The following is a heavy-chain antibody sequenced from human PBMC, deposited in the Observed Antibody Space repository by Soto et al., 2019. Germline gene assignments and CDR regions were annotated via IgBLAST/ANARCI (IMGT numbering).Heavy chain of an antibody. V-gene: IGHV3-21*06. Sequence: VGSLRLSCAASGFTFSLYSMIWVRRAPGKGLEWVSSISSTSTYIYFADSLKGRLTISRDNAKNSLFLQMDSLRAEDTAIYYCVRARATDSRPDYWGQGTLVTVSS. D-gene: IGHD3-22*01. CDR3: VRARATDSRPDY. CDR2: ISSTSTYI. CDR1: GFTFSLYS. J-gene: IGHJ4*02.